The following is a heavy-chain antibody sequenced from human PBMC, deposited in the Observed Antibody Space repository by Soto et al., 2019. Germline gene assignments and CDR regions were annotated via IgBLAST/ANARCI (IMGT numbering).Heavy chain of an antibody. CDR2: INPSGGST. CDR1: GYTFTSYY. D-gene: IGHD2-2*02. J-gene: IGHJ4*02. CDR3: ARERIVVVPAALPGYDY. Sequence: ASVKVSGKASGYTFTSYYMHWVRQAPGQGLEWMGIINPSGGSTSYAQKFQGRVTMTRDTSTSTVYMELSSLRSEDTAVYYCARERIVVVPAALPGYDYWGQGTLVTVSS. V-gene: IGHV1-46*01.